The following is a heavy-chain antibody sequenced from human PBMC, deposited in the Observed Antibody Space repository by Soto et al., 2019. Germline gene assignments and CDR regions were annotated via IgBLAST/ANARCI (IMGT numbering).Heavy chain of an antibody. CDR3: ARLPSNWNRPYYYYGMDV. Sequence: TLSLTCTVSGGSISSYYWSWIRQPPGKGLEWIGYIYYSGSTNYNPSLKSRVTISVDTSKNQFSLKLSSVTAADTAVYYCARLPSNWNRPYYYYGMDVWGQGTTVTVSS. CDR2: IYYSGST. V-gene: IGHV4-59*01. CDR1: GGSISSYY. D-gene: IGHD1-1*01. J-gene: IGHJ6*02.